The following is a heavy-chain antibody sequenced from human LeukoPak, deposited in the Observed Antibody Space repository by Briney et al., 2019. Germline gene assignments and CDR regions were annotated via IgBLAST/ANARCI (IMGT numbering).Heavy chain of an antibody. V-gene: IGHV3-23*01. Sequence: GGSLRLSCAASGFTFSSYAMSWVRQAPGKGLEWVSAISGSGGSTYYADSVKGRFTISRDNSKNALYLQMNSLRAEDTAVYYCAKDSIAVAGLLANPLDYWGQGTLVTVSS. D-gene: IGHD6-19*01. J-gene: IGHJ4*02. CDR1: GFTFSSYA. CDR2: ISGSGGST. CDR3: AKDSIAVAGLLANPLDY.